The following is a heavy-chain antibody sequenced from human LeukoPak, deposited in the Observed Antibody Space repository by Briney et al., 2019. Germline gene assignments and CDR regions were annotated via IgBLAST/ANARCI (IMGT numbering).Heavy chain of an antibody. J-gene: IGHJ4*02. Sequence: PGVSLRLSCAASGFTFRSYAMSWVRQARGKGLEWVSAISGSGGSTYYADSVKGRFTISRDNSKNTLYLQMNSLRAEDTAVYYCAAQQWLVSTVDYWGQGTLVTVSS. CDR1: GFTFRSYA. CDR2: ISGSGGST. V-gene: IGHV3-23*01. D-gene: IGHD6-19*01. CDR3: AAQQWLVSTVDY.